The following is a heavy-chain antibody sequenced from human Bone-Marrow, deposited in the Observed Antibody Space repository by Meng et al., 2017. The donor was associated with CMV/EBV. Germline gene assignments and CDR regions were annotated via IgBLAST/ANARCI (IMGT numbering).Heavy chain of an antibody. J-gene: IGHJ4*02. D-gene: IGHD2-2*01. CDR2: INPNSGGT. CDR1: GYTFTGYY. V-gene: IGHV1-2*02. CDR3: SREDGGNILFVPASN. Sequence: ASVKVSCKASGYTFTGYYLHWVRQAPGQGLEWMGWINPNSGGTNYAQKFQGRVTMTRDTSIRTAYLDLSSLRPDATAVYYCSREDGGNILFVPASNWGQGTLVTFYS.